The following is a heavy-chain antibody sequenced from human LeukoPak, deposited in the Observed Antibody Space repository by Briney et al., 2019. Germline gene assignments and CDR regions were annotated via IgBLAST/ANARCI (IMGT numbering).Heavy chain of an antibody. CDR2: ISYDGSNK. CDR3: AKGGYSYGYGRLKGFDY. J-gene: IGHJ4*02. CDR1: GFTFSSYG. D-gene: IGHD5-18*01. Sequence: GRSLRLSCAASGFTFSSYGMHWVRQAPGKGLEWVAVISYDGSNKYYADSVKGRFTISRDNSKNTLYLQMNSLRAEDTAVYYCAKGGYSYGYGRLKGFDYWGQGTLVTVSS. V-gene: IGHV3-30*18.